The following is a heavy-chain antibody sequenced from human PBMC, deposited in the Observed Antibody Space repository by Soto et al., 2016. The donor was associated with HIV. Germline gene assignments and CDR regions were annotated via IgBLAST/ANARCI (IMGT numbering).Heavy chain of an antibody. CDR2: INKDGSTT. Sequence: EVQLVESGGGLVQPGGSLRLSCAASGFSSSNYWMHWVRQAPGKGLVWVSRINKDGSTTTYADSVRGRFTISRDYAKNTLYLQMNTRRVEDTAVYYCSRDTFGPDDYWGQGTLVTVSS. D-gene: IGHD3-16*01. CDR3: SRDTFGPDDY. V-gene: IGHV3-74*01. J-gene: IGHJ4*02. CDR1: GFSSSNYW.